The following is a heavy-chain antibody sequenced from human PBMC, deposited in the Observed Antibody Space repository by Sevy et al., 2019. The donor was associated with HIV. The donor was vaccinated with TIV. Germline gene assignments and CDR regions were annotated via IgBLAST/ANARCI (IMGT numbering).Heavy chain of an antibody. CDR3: VRGGVWRDYSYYYSGMDV. CDR2: IWYDSSKK. J-gene: IGHJ6*02. CDR1: GYSFNSSG. D-gene: IGHD3-3*01. V-gene: IGHV3-33*01. Sequence: GGSLRLSCTASGYSFNSSGMHWVRQAPGKGLEWVAVIWYDSSKKYYGDSVKGRFTISRDNSRNTLFLQMNSLRGEDTAIYYCVRGGVWRDYSYYYSGMDVWGPGTTVTVSS.